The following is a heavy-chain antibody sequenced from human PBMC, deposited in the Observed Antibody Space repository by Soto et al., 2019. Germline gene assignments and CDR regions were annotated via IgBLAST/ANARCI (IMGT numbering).Heavy chain of an antibody. Sequence: QLQLQESGPGLVKPSQTLSLTCTVSGSSISNSSYYWVWIHQPPGKGLEWIGSIYYSGSTYYNPSLKSRVTISVDTSKNQFSLKLSSVTAADTAVYYCASPKIAFYNWFYPWGQGTLVTVSS. D-gene: IGHD3-3*02. J-gene: IGHJ5*02. CDR3: ASPKIAFYNWFYP. V-gene: IGHV4-39*01. CDR1: GSSISNSSYY. CDR2: IYYSGST.